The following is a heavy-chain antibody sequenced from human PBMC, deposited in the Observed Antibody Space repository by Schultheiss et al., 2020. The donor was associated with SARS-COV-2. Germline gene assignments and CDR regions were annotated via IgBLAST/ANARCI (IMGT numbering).Heavy chain of an antibody. D-gene: IGHD5/OR15-5a*01. CDR3: ASEPFYDLRMDV. J-gene: IGHJ6*02. CDR2: ISGSGGST. CDR1: GFTFSSYA. Sequence: GGSLRLSCAASGFTFSSYAMSWVRQAPGKGLEWVSAISGSGGSTYYADSVKGRFTISRDNAKNSLYLQMNSLRDEDTAVYYCASEPFYDLRMDVWGQGTTVTVSS. V-gene: IGHV3-23*01.